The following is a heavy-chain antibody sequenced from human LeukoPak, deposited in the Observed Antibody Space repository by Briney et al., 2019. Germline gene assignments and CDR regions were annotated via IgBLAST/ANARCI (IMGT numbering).Heavy chain of an antibody. Sequence: PGRSLRLSCAASGFTFSSYAMHWVRQAPGKGLEWVAVISYDGSNKYYADSVKGRFTISRDNSKNTLYLQMNSLRAEDTAVYYCARDHSTYYYDSAREYYFDYWGQGTLVTVSS. J-gene: IGHJ4*02. CDR3: ARDHSTYYYDSAREYYFDY. CDR2: ISYDGSNK. CDR1: GFTFSSYA. V-gene: IGHV3-30*04. D-gene: IGHD3-22*01.